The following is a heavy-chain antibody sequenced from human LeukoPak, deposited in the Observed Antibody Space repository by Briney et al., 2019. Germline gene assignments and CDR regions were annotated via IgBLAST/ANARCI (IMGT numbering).Heavy chain of an antibody. CDR1: GYTFTSYG. CDR2: ISAYNGNT. J-gene: IGHJ4*02. D-gene: IGHD3-9*01. CDR3: ARDRTGSVRDGLYY. Sequence: ASVKVSCKTSGYTFTSYGFSWVRQAPGQGLEWVGWISAYNGNTNYAQKLQDRVTMSTDTSTSTAYMELRSLSSDDTAVYYCARDRTGSVRDGLYYWGQGTLVTVSS. V-gene: IGHV1-18*01.